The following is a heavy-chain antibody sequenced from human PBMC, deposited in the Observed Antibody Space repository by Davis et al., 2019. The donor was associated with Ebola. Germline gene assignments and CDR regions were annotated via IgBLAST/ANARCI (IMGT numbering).Heavy chain of an antibody. CDR2: IFYTGST. V-gene: IGHV4-59*11. CDR1: RGSISSHF. Sequence: PSETLSLTCAVSRGSISSHFWSWIRQSPGQGLEWIGSIFYTGSTNLNPSLTSRVTLSVDRPKNQFSLNLTSVTAADTAVYFCARQPRSTRSPEYYHGLDVWGQGTTVVVSS. CDR3: ARQPRSTRSPEYYHGLDV. D-gene: IGHD3-16*01. J-gene: IGHJ6*02.